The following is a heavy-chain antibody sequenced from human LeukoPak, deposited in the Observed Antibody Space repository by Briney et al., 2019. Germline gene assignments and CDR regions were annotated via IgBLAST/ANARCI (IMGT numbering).Heavy chain of an antibody. V-gene: IGHV3-21*01. J-gene: IGHJ4*02. Sequence: GGSLRLSCAASGLTFSSYSMNWVRQAPGEGLEWVSSISSSSSYIYYADSVKGRFTISRDNAKKSLYLQMNSLRAEDTAVYYCAREYSSASSLPDWGQGTLVTVSS. CDR1: GLTFSSYS. CDR3: AREYSSASSLPD. D-gene: IGHD6-6*01. CDR2: ISSSSSYI.